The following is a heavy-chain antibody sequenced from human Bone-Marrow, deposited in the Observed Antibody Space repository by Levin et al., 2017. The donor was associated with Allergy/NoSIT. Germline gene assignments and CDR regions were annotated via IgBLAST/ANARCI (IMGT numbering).Heavy chain of an antibody. D-gene: IGHD5-12*01. Sequence: PGESLKISCKGSRYTFDNYWIGWVRQMPGKGLEWMGIIYPGDSDTRYSPSFQGQVTISADKSISTAYLQWSSLKASDTAMYYCARVGPYDSGYVPPYYFDSWGQGTLVTVSS. CDR3: ARVGPYDSGYVPPYYFDS. CDR2: IYPGDSDT. J-gene: IGHJ4*02. CDR1: RYTFDNYW. V-gene: IGHV5-51*01.